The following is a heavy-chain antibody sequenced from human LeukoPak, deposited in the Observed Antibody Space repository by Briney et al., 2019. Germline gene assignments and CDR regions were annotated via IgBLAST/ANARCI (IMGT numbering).Heavy chain of an antibody. CDR2: MYYSGRT. CDR1: GDSISSSTFY. Sequence: SETLSLTCSVSGDSISSSTFYWGWIRQPPGKGLEWIASMYYSGRTYYTPSLKSRVTISVDTSKNQLSLNLRSVTAADTAIYYCARDRSGSYVGWFDPWGQGTLVTDSS. CDR3: ARDRSGSYVGWFDP. J-gene: IGHJ5*02. V-gene: IGHV4-39*07. D-gene: IGHD1-26*01.